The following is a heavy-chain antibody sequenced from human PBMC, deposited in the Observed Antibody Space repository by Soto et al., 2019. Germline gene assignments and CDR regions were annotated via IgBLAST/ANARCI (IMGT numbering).Heavy chain of an antibody. CDR2: IKRTIDGATT. CDR3: AAGFYNSGGCDS. Sequence: GGSLRLSYTASEFDANNAWMNWVRLAPGKGLEWVGRIKRTIDGATTDYAAPVIGRFTISRDDSKKTLYLQMNSLKTEDTAVYYCAAGFYNSGGCDSWGQGTLVTVSS. D-gene: IGHD3-22*01. J-gene: IGHJ4*02. CDR1: EFDANNAW. V-gene: IGHV3-15*07.